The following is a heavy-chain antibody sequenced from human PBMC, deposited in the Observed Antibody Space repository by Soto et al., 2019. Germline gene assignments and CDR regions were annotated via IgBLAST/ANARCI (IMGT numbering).Heavy chain of an antibody. J-gene: IGHJ4*02. CDR2: ISFSSNYI. V-gene: IGHV3-21*01. D-gene: IGHD1-26*01. Sequence: EVHLVESGGGLVKPGGSLRLSCAASGFTFSSYSMHWVRQAPGKGLEWVSSISFSSNYIYYADSVMGRFTISRDNAKNSLYLQMNSLRAEDTAVYYCARDTLGRSGASYWGQGTLVTVSS. CDR3: ARDTLGRSGASY. CDR1: GFTFSSYS.